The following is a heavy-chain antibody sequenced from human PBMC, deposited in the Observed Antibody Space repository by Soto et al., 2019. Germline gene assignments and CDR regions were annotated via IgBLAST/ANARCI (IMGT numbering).Heavy chain of an antibody. Sequence: ASVNVSCKASGYTFTRYGISWVRQAPGQGLEWMGWISGYNGDTNYAQKFQDRVSMTIDTSTGTAYMELRSLTSDDTAIYYCAKNGQPPYYYYGLDVWGQGTKVTAP. CDR2: ISGYNGDT. V-gene: IGHV1-18*01. CDR3: AKNGQPPYYYYGLDV. J-gene: IGHJ6*02. D-gene: IGHD2-8*01. CDR1: GYTFTRYG.